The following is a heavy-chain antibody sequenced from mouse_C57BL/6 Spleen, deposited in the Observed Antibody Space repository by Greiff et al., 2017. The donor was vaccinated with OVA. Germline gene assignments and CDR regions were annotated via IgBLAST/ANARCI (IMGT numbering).Heavy chain of an antibody. CDR2: IHPSDGDT. CDR1: GYTFTSYW. J-gene: IGHJ1*03. V-gene: IGHV1-74*01. D-gene: IGHD1-1*01. CDR3: AMDDGHNRYFDV. Sequence: QVQLQQPGAELVKPGASVKVSCKASGYTFTSYWMNWVKQRPGQGLEWIGRIHPSDGDTNYNQKFKGKATLTVDKSSSTAYMQLSSLTSEDSAVYYCAMDDGHNRYFDVWGTGTTVTVSS.